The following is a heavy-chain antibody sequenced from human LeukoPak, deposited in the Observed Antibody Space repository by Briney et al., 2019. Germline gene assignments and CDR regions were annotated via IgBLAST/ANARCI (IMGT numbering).Heavy chain of an antibody. J-gene: IGHJ4*02. CDR3: ARRLDYYDSSGYRVPALGY. V-gene: IGHV4-34*01. Sequence: PSETLSLTCAVYGGSFSDYYWSWIRQPPGKGLELIGEINHSGSTNYNPSLKSRVTISVDTSKNQFSLKLSSVTAADTAVYYCARRLDYYDSSGYRVPALGYWGQGTLVTVSS. CDR2: INHSGST. D-gene: IGHD3-22*01. CDR1: GGSFSDYY.